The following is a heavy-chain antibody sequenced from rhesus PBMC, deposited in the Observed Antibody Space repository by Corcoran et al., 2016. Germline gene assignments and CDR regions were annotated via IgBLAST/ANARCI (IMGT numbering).Heavy chain of an antibody. V-gene: IGHV4-93*02. CDR3: AHSNYDLEFDY. CDR1: GGSISSSNW. CDR2: IYGSGGST. J-gene: IGHJ4*01. Sequence: QVQLQESGPAVVKPSETLSLTCAVSGGSISSSNWWSWIRQSPGKGLEWIGGIYGSGGSTEYNPSLKSRVPLSIDKSKNQFSLKLSSVTAADTAVYYCAHSNYDLEFDYWGQGVLVTVSS. D-gene: IGHD4-23*01.